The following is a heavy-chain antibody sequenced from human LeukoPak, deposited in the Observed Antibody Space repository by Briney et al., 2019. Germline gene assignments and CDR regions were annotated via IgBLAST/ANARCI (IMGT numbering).Heavy chain of an antibody. CDR1: GDSISGSSDY. Sequence: SETPSLTCTVSGDSISGSSDYWGWIRQPPGKGLEWIGSIYYSGSTYYNPSLKSRVTISVDTSKNQFSLKLSSVTAADTAVYYCARGRPLYDYVWGSYRYPWYFDYWGQGTLVTVSS. CDR2: IYYSGST. CDR3: ARGRPLYDYVWGSYRYPWYFDY. J-gene: IGHJ4*02. D-gene: IGHD3-16*02. V-gene: IGHV4-39*07.